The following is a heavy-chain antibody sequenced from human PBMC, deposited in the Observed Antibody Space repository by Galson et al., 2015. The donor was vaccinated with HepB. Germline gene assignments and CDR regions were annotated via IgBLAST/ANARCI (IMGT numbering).Heavy chain of an antibody. D-gene: IGHD3-10*01. V-gene: IGHV1-24*01. CDR2: FDPEDGET. CDR1: GSTLTELS. J-gene: IGHJ3*02. Sequence: SVKVSCKVSGSTLTELSMHWVRQAPGKGLEWMGGFDPEDGETIYAQKFQGRVTMTEDTSTDTAYMELSSLRSEDTAVYYCTIPNGGYGSGQDDAFDIWGQGTMVTVSS. CDR3: TIPNGGYGSGQDDAFDI.